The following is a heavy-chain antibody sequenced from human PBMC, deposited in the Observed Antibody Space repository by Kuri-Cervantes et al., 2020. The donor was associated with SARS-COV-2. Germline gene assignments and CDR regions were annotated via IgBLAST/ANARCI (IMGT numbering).Heavy chain of an antibody. Sequence: SLRLSCAASGFNFSRTDMHWVRQAPGKGLEWVAVISHDGKNKKCIASGKGRFTISRDNSQNTLYLHMKSLRSEDTAMYYCAKDRVGVQDFWGQGTLVTVSS. D-gene: IGHD2-21*01. CDR1: GFNFSRTD. J-gene: IGHJ4*02. CDR2: ISHDGKNK. V-gene: IGHV3-30*18. CDR3: AKDRVGVQDF.